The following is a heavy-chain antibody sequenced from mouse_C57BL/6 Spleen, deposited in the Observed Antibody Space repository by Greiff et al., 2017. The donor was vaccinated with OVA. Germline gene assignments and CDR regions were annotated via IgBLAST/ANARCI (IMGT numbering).Heavy chain of an antibody. CDR3: ARRGTAHDFDY. CDR1: GYAFTNYL. J-gene: IGHJ2*01. D-gene: IGHD3-2*02. V-gene: IGHV1-54*01. CDR2: INPGSGGT. Sequence: QVQLQQSGAELVRPGTSVKVSCKASGYAFTNYLIEWVKQRPGQGLEWIGVINPGSGGTNYNEKFKGKATLTADKSSSTAYMQLSSLTSEDSAVYFCARRGTAHDFDYWGQGTTLTVSS.